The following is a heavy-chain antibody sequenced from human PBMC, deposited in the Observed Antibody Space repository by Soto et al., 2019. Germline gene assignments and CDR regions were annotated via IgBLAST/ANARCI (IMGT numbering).Heavy chain of an antibody. V-gene: IGHV3-23*01. Sequence: GGSLRLSCAASGFTFNDYGMSWVRQAPGKGLEWVSSISGSGSYTYYADFAKGRLTVSRDNSNNMLFLQMNGLRAEDTAIYYCATVLNRAYSHYTTFENWGQGTLVTVSS. D-gene: IGHD3-3*01. CDR1: GFTFNDYG. CDR2: ISGSGSYT. J-gene: IGHJ4*02. CDR3: ATVLNRAYSHYTTFEN.